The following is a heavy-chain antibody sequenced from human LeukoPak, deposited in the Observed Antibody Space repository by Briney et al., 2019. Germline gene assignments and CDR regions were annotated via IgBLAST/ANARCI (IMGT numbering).Heavy chain of an antibody. CDR2: IYPGDSDT. CDR3: ATGGYCSGGSCYSFFDY. Sequence: GESLKISCKGSGYSFNTYWIGWVRQMPGKGLEWMGIIYPGDSDTRYSPPFEGQVTISADKSISTAYLQWSSLKASDTAMYYCATGGYCSGGSCYSFFDYWGQGTLVTVSS. V-gene: IGHV5-51*01. J-gene: IGHJ4*02. D-gene: IGHD2-15*01. CDR1: GYSFNTYW.